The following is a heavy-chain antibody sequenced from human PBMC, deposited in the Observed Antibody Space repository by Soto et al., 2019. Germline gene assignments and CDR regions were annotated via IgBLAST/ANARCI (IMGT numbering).Heavy chain of an antibody. CDR3: ARDGYDYGDYYFDY. V-gene: IGHV1-69*02. CDR2: IIPILGIA. Sequence: QVQLVQSGAEVKKPGSSVKVSCKASGGTFSSYTISWVRQAPGQGLEWMGRIIPILGIANYAQKFQGSVTITADKSTSTAYMELSSLRSEDTAVYYCARDGYDYGDYYFDYWGQGTLVTVSS. CDR1: GGTFSSYT. D-gene: IGHD4-17*01. J-gene: IGHJ4*02.